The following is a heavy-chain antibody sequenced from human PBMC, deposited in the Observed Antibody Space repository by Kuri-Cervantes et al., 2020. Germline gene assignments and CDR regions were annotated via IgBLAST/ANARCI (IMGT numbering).Heavy chain of an antibody. D-gene: IGHD6-13*01. V-gene: IGHV1-2*04. CDR3: ARRAIAAAGTGAFDI. Sequence: ASLKVSCKATGYTFTGYYMHWVRQAPGQGLEWMGWINPNSGGTNYAQKFQGWVTMTRDTSISTAYMELSRLRSDDTAVYYCARRAIAAAGTGAFDIWGQGTMVTVSS. CDR1: GYTFTGYY. J-gene: IGHJ3*02. CDR2: INPNSGGT.